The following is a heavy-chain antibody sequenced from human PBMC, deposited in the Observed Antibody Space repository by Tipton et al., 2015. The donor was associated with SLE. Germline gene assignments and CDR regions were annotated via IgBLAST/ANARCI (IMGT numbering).Heavy chain of an antibody. V-gene: IGHV4-39*02. Sequence: TLSLTCTVSGGSISNTDYYWGWIRQPPGKGLEWIGSMYHSGSTYYNPSLKSRVSISIDTSKNHFSLKLNSVTAADTAFYYCVTAPFFDFLWGNWPFDSWGQGTLVTVSS. CDR3: VTAPFFDFLWGNWPFDS. CDR2: MYHSGST. CDR1: GGSISNTDYY. D-gene: IGHD3-16*01. J-gene: IGHJ4*02.